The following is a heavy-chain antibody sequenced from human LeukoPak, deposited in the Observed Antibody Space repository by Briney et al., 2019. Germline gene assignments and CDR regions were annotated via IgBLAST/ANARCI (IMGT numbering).Heavy chain of an antibody. V-gene: IGHV3-48*03. CDR3: ARSHMYGDYREDI. D-gene: IGHD4-17*01. Sequence: SGGSLRLSCAASRFTFNSYGMNWFRQVPGKGLEWISYINSVGGTTFYAGSVKGRFTITRDNANNTLYLQMNSLRAEDAAIYYCARSHMYGDYREDIWGHGTVVAVSS. CDR2: INSVGGTT. J-gene: IGHJ3*02. CDR1: RFTFNSYG.